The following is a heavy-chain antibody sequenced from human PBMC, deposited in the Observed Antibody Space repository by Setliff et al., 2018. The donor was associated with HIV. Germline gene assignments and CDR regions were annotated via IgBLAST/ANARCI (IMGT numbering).Heavy chain of an antibody. CDR2: IYYSGST. J-gene: IGHJ4*02. CDR1: GGSISSSY. V-gene: IGHV4-59*01. Sequence: SETLSLTCTVSGGSISSSYWSWIRQPPGKGLEWIGYIYYSGSTNYNPSLKSRVTISVDTSKNQFSLKLSSVTAADTAVYYCARGPAGRLVFLSYWGQGTLVTVSS. CDR3: ARGPAGRLVFLSY. D-gene: IGHD6-6*01.